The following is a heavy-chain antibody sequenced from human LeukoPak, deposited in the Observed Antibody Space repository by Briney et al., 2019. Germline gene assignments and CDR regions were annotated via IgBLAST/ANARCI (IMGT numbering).Heavy chain of an antibody. V-gene: IGHV4-34*01. Sequence: SETLSLTCAVSGGTFSGYYWSWIRQPPGKGLEWIGEINNSGSTNYNPSLMSRGTILVDTSKNQFSLKLSAVTAADTAVDYCASRRNLYQLLWKPFDYWGQGTLVTVSS. J-gene: IGHJ4*02. CDR1: GGTFSGYY. D-gene: IGHD2-2*01. CDR2: INNSGST. CDR3: ASRRNLYQLLWKPFDY.